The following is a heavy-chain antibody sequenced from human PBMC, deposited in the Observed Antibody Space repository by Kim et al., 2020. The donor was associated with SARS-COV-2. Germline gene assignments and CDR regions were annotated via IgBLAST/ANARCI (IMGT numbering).Heavy chain of an antibody. V-gene: IGHV1-3*01. CDR3: ARDQIMITFGGVIANYYYYGMDV. D-gene: IGHD3-16*02. CDR1: GYTFTSYA. J-gene: IGHJ6*02. CDR2: INAGNGNT. Sequence: ASVKVSCKASGYTFTSYAMHWVRQAPGQRLEWMGWINAGNGNTKYSQKFQGRVTITRDTSASTAYMELSSLRSEDTAVYYCARDQIMITFGGVIANYYYYGMDVWGQGTTVTVSS.